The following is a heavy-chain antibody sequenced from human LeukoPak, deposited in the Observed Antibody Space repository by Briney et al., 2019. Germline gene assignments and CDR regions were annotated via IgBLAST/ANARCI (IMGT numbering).Heavy chain of an antibody. V-gene: IGHV4-39*01. D-gene: IGHD6-19*01. Sequence: SETLSLTCTVSGGSISSSSYYWGWIRQPPGKGLEWIGSIYYSGSTYYNPSLKSRVTISVDTSKNQFSLKLSSVTAADTAVHYCARHPQWLAVFDYWGQGTLVTVSS. CDR2: IYYSGST. J-gene: IGHJ4*02. CDR1: GGSISSSSYY. CDR3: ARHPQWLAVFDY.